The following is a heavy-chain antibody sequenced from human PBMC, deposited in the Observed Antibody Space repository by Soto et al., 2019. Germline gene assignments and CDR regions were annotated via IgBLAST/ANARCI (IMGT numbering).Heavy chain of an antibody. CDR3: ARGGRYLELFPWFDP. D-gene: IGHD3-3*01. Sequence: GASVTVSRKASGYTFSSYNIYWVRQAKGQGLEWMGWMNPNSGDKGYAQKFLDRITMTRDTTIRTAYLELSGLTSEDTAVYYCARGGRYLELFPWFDPWGQGTLVTVS. CDR2: MNPNSGDK. J-gene: IGHJ5*02. V-gene: IGHV1-8*01. CDR1: GYTFSSYN.